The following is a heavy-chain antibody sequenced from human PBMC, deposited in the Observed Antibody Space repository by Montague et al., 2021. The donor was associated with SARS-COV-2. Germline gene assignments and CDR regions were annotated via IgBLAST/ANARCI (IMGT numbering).Heavy chain of an antibody. J-gene: IGHJ4*02. CDR2: INHSGST. V-gene: IGHV4-34*01. CDR3: ARGTKRECTYDYDSSGYASDY. Sequence: SETLSLTCAVYGGSFNGYSRSWIRQPPGKELEWIGQINHSGSTKYNPSLQSRVTISVDTSKNQFSLKLNSVTAADTAVYYCARGTKRECTYDYDSSGYASDYWGQGTLVTVSS. CDR1: GGSFNGYS. D-gene: IGHD3-22*01.